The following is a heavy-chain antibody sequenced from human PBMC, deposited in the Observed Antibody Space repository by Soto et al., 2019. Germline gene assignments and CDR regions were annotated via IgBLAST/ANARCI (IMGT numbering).Heavy chain of an antibody. CDR3: VKVFSPEGGTYFDY. D-gene: IGHD3-10*01. J-gene: IGHJ4*02. V-gene: IGHV3-23*01. CDR2: ISNSFSDGNT. Sequence: GGSLRLSCAASGFPFSNYAMNWVRQAPGKGLEWVSAISNSFSDGNTHYADSVKGRFTISRDNDKNTVFLEMNSLRAEDKAVYYCVKVFSPEGGTYFDYWGQGTLVTASS. CDR1: GFPFSNYA.